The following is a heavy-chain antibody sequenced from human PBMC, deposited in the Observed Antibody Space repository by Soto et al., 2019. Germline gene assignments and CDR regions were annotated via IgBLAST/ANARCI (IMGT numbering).Heavy chain of an antibody. Sequence: QVQLVESGGGLVKPGGSMRLSCAASGFTFSDYYMSWIRQAPGKGLEWVSFISSSGTTIYYADSVKGRFTISRDNAKNSLYLQMNSLRAEDTAVYYCARDGTIFGAVLTSQGMDVWGQGTTVTVSS. CDR1: GFTFSDYY. J-gene: IGHJ6*02. CDR2: ISSSGTTI. D-gene: IGHD3-3*01. V-gene: IGHV3-11*01. CDR3: ARDGTIFGAVLTSQGMDV.